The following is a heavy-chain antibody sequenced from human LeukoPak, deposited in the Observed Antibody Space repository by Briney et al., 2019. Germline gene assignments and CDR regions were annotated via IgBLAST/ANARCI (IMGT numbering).Heavy chain of an antibody. CDR1: GGSISNTSYC. D-gene: IGHD3-10*01. CDR2: IYYSGTT. Sequence: SETLSLTCTVSGGSISNTSYCWGWIRQPPGKGREWIETIYYSGTTFYNPSLESRVTMSLDTSKNQFSLKLTSVTGEGAAVFYCAXFFFGKLLILPGFDYWGQGILVTVSS. J-gene: IGHJ4*02. CDR3: AXFFFGKLLILPGFDY. V-gene: IGHV4-39*07.